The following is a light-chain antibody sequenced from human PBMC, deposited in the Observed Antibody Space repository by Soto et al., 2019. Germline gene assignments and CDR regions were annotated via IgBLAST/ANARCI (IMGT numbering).Light chain of an antibody. Sequence: EIVLTQSPATLSVSPGERATLSCRTSQSVGSNLAWYQQKPGQAPRLLIYGAFIRAPGFPVTFRGTGSGSEFTLTITSLQSEDGALYYCQQYDKWPYTFGHGTHLEIK. V-gene: IGKV3-15*01. CDR3: QQYDKWPYT. CDR2: GAF. CDR1: QSVGSN. J-gene: IGKJ2*01.